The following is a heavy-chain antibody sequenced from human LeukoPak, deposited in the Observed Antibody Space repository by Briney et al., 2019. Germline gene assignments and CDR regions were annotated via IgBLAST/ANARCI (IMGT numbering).Heavy chain of an antibody. CDR3: AKADKWLVPAS. CDR2: IWYDGSNK. D-gene: IGHD6-19*01. J-gene: IGHJ5*02. Sequence: GGSLRLSCAASGFTFSSYGMHWVRQAPGKGLEWVAVIWYDGSNKYYADSVKGRFTISRDNSKNTLCLQMNSLRAEDTAVYYCAKADKWLVPASWGQGTLVTVSS. V-gene: IGHV3-33*06. CDR1: GFTFSSYG.